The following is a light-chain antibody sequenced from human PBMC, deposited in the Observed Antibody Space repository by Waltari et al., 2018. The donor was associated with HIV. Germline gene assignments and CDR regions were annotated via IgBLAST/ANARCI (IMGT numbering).Light chain of an antibody. CDR1: TAVVTSGTY. J-gene: IGLJ3*02. Sequence: QAVVTQEPSLPVSPGGTVTLTCCSSTAVVTSGTYPYWFQQKPGQAPRTLIYDTSNKHSWTPARFSGSLLGGKAALTLSGAQPEDEAEYYCLLSYSGANWVFGGGTKLTVL. CDR2: DTS. V-gene: IGLV7-46*01. CDR3: LLSYSGANWV.